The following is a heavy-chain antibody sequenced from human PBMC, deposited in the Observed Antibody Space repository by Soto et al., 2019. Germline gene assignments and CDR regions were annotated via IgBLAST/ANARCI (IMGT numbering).Heavy chain of an antibody. D-gene: IGHD2-15*01. CDR3: VKDLRGVVVAAREDY. V-gene: IGHV3-23*01. Sequence: GGSLRLSCAASGFTFSSYAMSWVRQAPGKGLEWVSAISGSGGSTYYADSVKGRFTISRDNSKNTLYLQMNSLRAEDTAVYYCVKDLRGVVVAAREDYWGQGTLVTVSS. CDR2: ISGSGGST. J-gene: IGHJ4*02. CDR1: GFTFSSYA.